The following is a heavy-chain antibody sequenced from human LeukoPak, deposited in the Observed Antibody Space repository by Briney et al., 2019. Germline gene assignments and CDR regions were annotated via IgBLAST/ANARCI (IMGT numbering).Heavy chain of an antibody. CDR2: INHSGST. D-gene: IGHD3-22*01. J-gene: IGHJ6*02. Sequence: SETLSLTCAVYGGSFSGYYWSWIRQPPVKGLEWIGEINHSGSTNYNPSLKSRVTISVDTSKNQFSLKLSSVTAADTAVYYCARGRKYYYDSSGPLYGMDVWGQGTTVTVSS. CDR1: GGSFSGYY. V-gene: IGHV4-34*01. CDR3: ARGRKYYYDSSGPLYGMDV.